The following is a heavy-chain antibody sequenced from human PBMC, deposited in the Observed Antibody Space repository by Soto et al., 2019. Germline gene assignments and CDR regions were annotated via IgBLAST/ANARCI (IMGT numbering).Heavy chain of an antibody. CDR1: AFTCNNCA. Sequence: QVHLVESGGGVVQPGRSLRLSCAASAFTCNNCAMHWVRQAPGKGLEWVAIISDDGNHKNYVDSGKGRFTISRDKSKNTLYLQKDSLSPEDTAVYFCATGCNTPYCFFLVNWGQGTLVTVSS. J-gene: IGHJ4*02. V-gene: IGHV3-30*03. CDR2: ISDDGNHK. CDR3: ATGCNTPYCFFLVN. D-gene: IGHD2-21*02.